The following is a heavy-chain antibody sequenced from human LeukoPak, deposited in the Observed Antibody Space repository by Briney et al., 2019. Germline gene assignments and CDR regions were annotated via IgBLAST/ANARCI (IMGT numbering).Heavy chain of an antibody. CDR2: ISYDGSNK. J-gene: IGHJ5*02. CDR1: GFTFSSYG. Sequence: GGSLRLSCAASGFTFSSYGMHWVRQAPGKGLEWVAVISYDGSNKYYADSVKGRFTISRDNSKNTLYLQMNSLRAEDTAVYYCASSNRRGYSYGYYNWFDPWGQGTLVTVSS. CDR3: ASSNRRGYSYGYYNWFDP. V-gene: IGHV3-30*03. D-gene: IGHD5-18*01.